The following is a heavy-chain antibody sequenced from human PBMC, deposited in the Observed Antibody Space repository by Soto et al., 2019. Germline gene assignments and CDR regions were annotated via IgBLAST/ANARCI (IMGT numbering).Heavy chain of an antibody. D-gene: IGHD5-12*01. CDR3: AKGPRLEMATDYYFDN. CDR1: GFTFSTYG. CDR2: ISYDGSNK. J-gene: IGHJ4*02. V-gene: IGHV3-30*18. Sequence: QVQLVESGGGVVQPGRSLRLSCAASGFTFSTYGMHWVRQSPGKGLEWVAFISYDGSNKYYSDSVKGRFTISRDNSKNXLYLQMNSLRGEDTAVYYCAKGPRLEMATDYYFDNWGQGTLVTVSS.